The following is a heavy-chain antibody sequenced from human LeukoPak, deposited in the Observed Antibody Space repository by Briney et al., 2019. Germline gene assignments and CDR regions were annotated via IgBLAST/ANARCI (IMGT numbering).Heavy chain of an antibody. J-gene: IGHJ4*02. CDR2: IKRKTNGGTA. CDR3: TTDFPNYFHS. Sequence: KTGGSLRLSCAASGFTFSNAWMSWVRQAPGKGLEWIGHIKRKTNGGTADYAAPVKGRFTISRDDSKNTLYLQINTLRTEDTAVYYCTTDFPNYFHSWGQGTLVPVSS. CDR1: GFTFSNAW. V-gene: IGHV3-15*01.